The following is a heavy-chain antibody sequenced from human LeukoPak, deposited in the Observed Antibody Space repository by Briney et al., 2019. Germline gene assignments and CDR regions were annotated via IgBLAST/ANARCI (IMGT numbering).Heavy chain of an antibody. CDR2: IYYSGST. D-gene: IGHD4-11*01. Sequence: SETLSLTCTVSGGSISSYYWSWIRQPPGKGLEWIGYIYYSGSTNYNPSLKSRVTISVDTSKNQFSLKLTSMTAADTAVYYCATSNSGSYKYGMDVWGQGTAVTVPS. V-gene: IGHV4-59*12. J-gene: IGHJ6*02. CDR3: ATSNSGSYKYGMDV. CDR1: GGSISSYY.